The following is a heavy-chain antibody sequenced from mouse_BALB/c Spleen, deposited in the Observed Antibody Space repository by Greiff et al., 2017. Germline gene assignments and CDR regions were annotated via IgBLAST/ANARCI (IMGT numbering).Heavy chain of an antibody. V-gene: IGHV2-2*02. Sequence: VQGVESGPGLVQPSQSLSITCTVSGFSLTSYGVHWVRQSPGKGLEWLGVIWSGGSTDYNAAFISRLSISKDNSKSQVFFKMNSLQANDTAIYYCAWGYFHYYAMDYWGQGTSVTVSS. J-gene: IGHJ4*01. CDR3: AWGYFHYYAMDY. CDR2: IWSGGST. CDR1: GFSLTSYG. D-gene: IGHD2-3*01.